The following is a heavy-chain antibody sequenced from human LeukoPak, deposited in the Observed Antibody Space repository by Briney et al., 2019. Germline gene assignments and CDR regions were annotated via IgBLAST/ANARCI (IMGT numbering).Heavy chain of an antibody. CDR2: STHTGST. CDR3: ARHAGGISVTGTRPFDY. V-gene: IGHV4-34*01. Sequence: SETLSLTCAVDGGSFSDHYWTWIRQAPGKGLEWIGESTHTGSTNYNPSLKSRVTISVDTSKNQFSLKLSSVTAADTAVYYCARHAGGISVTGTRPFDYWGQGTLVTVSS. J-gene: IGHJ4*02. CDR1: GGSFSDHY. D-gene: IGHD6-13*01.